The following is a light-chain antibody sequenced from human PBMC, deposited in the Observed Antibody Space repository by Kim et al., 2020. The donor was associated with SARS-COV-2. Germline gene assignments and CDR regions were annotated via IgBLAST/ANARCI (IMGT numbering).Light chain of an antibody. CDR2: DVS. V-gene: IGLV2-14*03. CDR1: SSDVVGYNY. Sequence: QSITFSCTRTSSDVVGYNYVSWYQQHPGKAPILMIYDVSNRPSGVSNRFSCSKSGNTAFLTISGLQAEDEAYYYCSSYTSSSPWVFGGGTKLTVL. J-gene: IGLJ3*02. CDR3: SSYTSSSPWV.